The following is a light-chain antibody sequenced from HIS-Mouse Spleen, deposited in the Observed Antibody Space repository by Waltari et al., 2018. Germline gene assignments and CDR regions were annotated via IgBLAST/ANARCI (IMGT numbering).Light chain of an antibody. Sequence: SYELTPPPSVSVSQGQPARLPCFGYALPKKYAYWYQQKSGQAPVLVIYEDSKRPSGIPERFSGSSSGTMATLTISGAQVEDEADYYCYSTDSSGNHRVFGGGTKLTVL. J-gene: IGLJ2*01. CDR3: YSTDSSGNHRV. CDR2: EDS. CDR1: ALPKKY. V-gene: IGLV3-10*01.